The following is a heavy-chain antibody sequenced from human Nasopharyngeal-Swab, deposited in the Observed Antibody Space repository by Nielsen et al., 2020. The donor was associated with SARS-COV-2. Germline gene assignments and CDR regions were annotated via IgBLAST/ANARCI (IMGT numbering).Heavy chain of an antibody. CDR2: IYYSGST. CDR1: GGSISSYY. V-gene: IGHV4-59*01. D-gene: IGHD3-10*01. CDR3: ARVAPLSTMVRGVHYGMDV. J-gene: IGHJ6*02. Sequence: ESLQISCTVSGGSISSYYWSWIRQPPGKGLEWIGYIYYSGSTNYNPSLKSRVTISVDTSKNQFSLKLSSVTAADTAVYYCARVAPLSTMVRGVHYGMDVWGQGTTVTVSS.